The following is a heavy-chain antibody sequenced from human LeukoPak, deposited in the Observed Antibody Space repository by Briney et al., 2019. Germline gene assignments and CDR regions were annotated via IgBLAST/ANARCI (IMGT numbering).Heavy chain of an antibody. CDR1: GGSFSGYY. V-gene: IGHV4-34*01. CDR3: AREAYYGSGRSRQPSPV. D-gene: IGHD3-10*01. J-gene: IGHJ4*02. CDR2: INHSGST. Sequence: PSETLSLTCAVYGGSFSGYYWSWIRQPPGKGLEWIGEINHSGSTNYNPSLKSRVTISVDTSKDQFSLKLSSVTAADTAVYYCAREAYYGSGRSRQPSPVWGQGILVTVSS.